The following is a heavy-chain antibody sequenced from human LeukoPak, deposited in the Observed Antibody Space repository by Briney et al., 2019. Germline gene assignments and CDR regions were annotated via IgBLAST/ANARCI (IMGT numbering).Heavy chain of an antibody. CDR3: ARGVDIVATNDAFDI. Sequence: TGGSLRLSCAASGFTFSSYSMNWVRQAPGKGLEWVSSISSSSSYIYYADSVKGRFTISRDNAKNSLYLQMNSLGAEDTAVYYCARGVDIVATNDAFDIWGQGTMVTVSS. CDR1: GFTFSSYS. J-gene: IGHJ3*02. D-gene: IGHD5-12*01. CDR2: ISSSSSYI. V-gene: IGHV3-21*01.